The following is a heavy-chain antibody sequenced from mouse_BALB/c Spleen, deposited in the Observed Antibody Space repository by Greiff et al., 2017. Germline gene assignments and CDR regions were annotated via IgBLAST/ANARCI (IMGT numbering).Heavy chain of an antibody. CDR3: ARHYDYY. D-gene: IGHD2-4*01. J-gene: IGHJ2*01. CDR1: GFAFSSYD. V-gene: IGHV5-12-1*01. CDR2: ISSGGGST. Sequence: EVKLVESGGGLVKPGGSLKLSCAASGFAFSSYDMSWVRQTPGKRLEWVAYISSGGGSTYYPDTVKGRFTISRDNAKNTLYLQMSRLKSEDTAMYYCARHYDYYWGQGTTLTVSS.